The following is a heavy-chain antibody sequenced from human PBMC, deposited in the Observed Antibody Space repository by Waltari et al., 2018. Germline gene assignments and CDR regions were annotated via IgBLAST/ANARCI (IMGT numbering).Heavy chain of an antibody. Sequence: VQMVESGGGLVQPGGSLRLSCAASGFTFSSFSMHWVRQAPGKGLEWIGYIYYSGSTNSNPSLKSRVTISVDTSKNQFSLKLSSVTAADTAVYYCARGTLNSNYAAFDIWGQGTMVTVSS. V-gene: IGHV4-59*01. CDR3: ARGTLNSNYAAFDI. CDR2: IYYSGST. D-gene: IGHD4-4*01. CDR1: GFTFSSFS. J-gene: IGHJ3*02.